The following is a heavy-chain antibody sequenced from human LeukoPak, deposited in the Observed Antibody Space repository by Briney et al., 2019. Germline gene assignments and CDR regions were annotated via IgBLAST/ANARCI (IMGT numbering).Heavy chain of an antibody. CDR1: GFTFSSYW. CDR2: INSDGSST. Sequence: PGGSLRLSCAASGFTFSSYWMHWVRQAPGKGLVWVSRINSDGSSTSYADSVRGRFTISRGNAKNTLYVQMNSLRAEDTAVYYCAREYSSSWYSIYFDYWGQGTLVTVSS. V-gene: IGHV3-74*01. CDR3: AREYSSSWYSIYFDY. D-gene: IGHD6-13*01. J-gene: IGHJ4*02.